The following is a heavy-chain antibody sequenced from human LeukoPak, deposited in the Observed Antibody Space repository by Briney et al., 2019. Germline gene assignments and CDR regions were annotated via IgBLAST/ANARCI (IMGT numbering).Heavy chain of an antibody. D-gene: IGHD5-18*01. Sequence: GGSLRLSCAASGFTFDDYGMSWVRQAPGKGLEWVANIKQDGSEKYYVDSVKGRFTISRDDAKNSLYLQMNSLRAEDTAVYYCARRPDTAMVDFDYWGQGTLVTVSS. V-gene: IGHV3-7*01. CDR1: GFTFDDYG. J-gene: IGHJ4*02. CDR3: ARRPDTAMVDFDY. CDR2: IKQDGSEK.